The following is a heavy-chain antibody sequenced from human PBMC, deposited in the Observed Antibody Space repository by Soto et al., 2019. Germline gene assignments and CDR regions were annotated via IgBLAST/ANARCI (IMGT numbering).Heavy chain of an antibody. CDR3: ARSVEGHFDY. J-gene: IGHJ4*02. D-gene: IGHD6-19*01. CDR1: GFRFNIYS. CDR2: ITSDTNTI. V-gene: IGHV3-48*02. Sequence: EVQLVESGGGLVQPGGSLRLSCAASGFRFNIYSKNWIRQAPGKGLEWFAYITSDTNTIKYADSVRGRFTISRDNAKNSVDLQMNSLRDEDTAVYYCARSVEGHFDYWGQGTVVTVSS.